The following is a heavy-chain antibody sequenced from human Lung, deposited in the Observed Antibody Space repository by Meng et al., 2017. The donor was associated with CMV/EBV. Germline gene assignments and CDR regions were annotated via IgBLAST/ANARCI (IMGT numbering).Heavy chain of an antibody. J-gene: IGHJ4*02. CDR3: ARVGAYCGGDCYHPR. D-gene: IGHD2-21*02. Sequence: QGQLRDAGPGLVKPSGTLSLTCAVSGGSLSSRNWWSCVRQPPGKGLEWIGEIYHSGSTNYNPSLKSRVTISVDESKNQFSLRLSSVTAADTAVYYCARVGAYCGGDCYHPRWGQGTLVTVSS. CDR2: IYHSGST. V-gene: IGHV4-4*02. CDR1: GGSLSSRNW.